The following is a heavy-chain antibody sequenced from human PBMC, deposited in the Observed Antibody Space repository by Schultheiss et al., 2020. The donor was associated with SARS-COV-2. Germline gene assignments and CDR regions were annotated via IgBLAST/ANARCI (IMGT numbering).Heavy chain of an antibody. Sequence: SLKISCAASGFTVSSNYMSWVRQAPGKGLEWVSGISWNSGSIGYADSVKGRFTISRDNAKNSLYLQMNSLRAEDTALYYCAKDRRGIVGATGYYGMDVWGQGTTVTVAS. CDR2: ISWNSGSI. CDR1: GFTVSSNY. CDR3: AKDRRGIVGATGYYGMDV. V-gene: IGHV3-9*01. J-gene: IGHJ6*02. D-gene: IGHD1-26*01.